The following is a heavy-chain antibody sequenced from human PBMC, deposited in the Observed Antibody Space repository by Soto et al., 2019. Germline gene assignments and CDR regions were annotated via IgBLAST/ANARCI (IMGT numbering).Heavy chain of an antibody. V-gene: IGHV4-30-2*03. CDR2: TYHSGNP. CDR1: GDTISTGGYS. CDR3: ARHVGNSPPGS. J-gene: IGHJ4*02. Sequence: SETLSLTCAVSGDTISTGGYSWAWIRQPPGKALEWIGHTYHSGNPYYNPSLKSRVIISVDTSKNQFSLKLTSVTAADTAVYHCARHVGNSPPGSWGQGTLVTVSS. D-gene: IGHD1-26*01.